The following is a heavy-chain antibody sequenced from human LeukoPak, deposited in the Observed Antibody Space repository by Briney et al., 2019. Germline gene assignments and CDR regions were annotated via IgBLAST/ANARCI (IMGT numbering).Heavy chain of an antibody. Sequence: GGSLRLSCAASGFTFSSYGMSWVRQAPGKGLEWVSAISGSGGSTYYADSVKGRFTISRDNSKNTLYLQMNSLRAEDTAVYYCAKRPYPASAEYFQHWGQGTLVTVSS. D-gene: IGHD3-16*01. CDR2: ISGSGGST. CDR1: GFTFSSYG. V-gene: IGHV3-23*01. CDR3: AKRPYPASAEYFQH. J-gene: IGHJ1*01.